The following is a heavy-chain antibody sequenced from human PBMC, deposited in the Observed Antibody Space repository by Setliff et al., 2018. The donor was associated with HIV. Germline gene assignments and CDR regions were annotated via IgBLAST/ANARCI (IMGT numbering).Heavy chain of an antibody. D-gene: IGHD3-3*01. CDR3: ARRHTGHNFWPYYGVDV. Sequence: SGPTLVNPTQTLTLTCTFSGFSLSTRGMCVSWIRQPPGKALEWLARSDWDDDKYYSTSLTTRLTISKDTSKNQVVLTMTNMDPEDTATYYCARRHTGHNFWPYYGVDVWGQGTTVTVSS. J-gene: IGHJ6*02. CDR1: GFSLSTRGMC. V-gene: IGHV2-70*11. CDR2: SDWDDDK.